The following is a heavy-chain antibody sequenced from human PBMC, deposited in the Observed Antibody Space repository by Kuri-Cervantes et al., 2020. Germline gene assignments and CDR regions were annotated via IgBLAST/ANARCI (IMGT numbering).Heavy chain of an antibody. D-gene: IGHD6-13*01. Sequence: SSYAMSWIRQPPGKGLEWIGSIYYSGSTYYNPSLKSRVTISVDTSKNQFSLKLSSVTAADTAVYYCARDLQSRAEYYYYYGMDVWGQGTTVTVSS. CDR1: SSYA. CDR2: IYYSGST. CDR3: ARDLQSRAEYYYYYGMDV. V-gene: IGHV4-39*07. J-gene: IGHJ6*02.